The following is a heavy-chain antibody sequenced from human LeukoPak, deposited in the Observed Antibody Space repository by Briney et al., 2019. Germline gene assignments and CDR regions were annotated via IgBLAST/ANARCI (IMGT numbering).Heavy chain of an antibody. CDR1: GYTFTDYY. Sequence: ASVTVSCKASGYTFTDYYMHLVRQAPGPPIEWMGRINPNSGGTNYAQKFQGRVTMTRDTSISTAYMELSRLRSDDTAVYYCATHTPITMVRGVMISWGQGTLVTVSS. CDR3: ATHTPITMVRGVMIS. CDR2: INPNSGGT. J-gene: IGHJ4*02. D-gene: IGHD3-10*01. V-gene: IGHV1-2*06.